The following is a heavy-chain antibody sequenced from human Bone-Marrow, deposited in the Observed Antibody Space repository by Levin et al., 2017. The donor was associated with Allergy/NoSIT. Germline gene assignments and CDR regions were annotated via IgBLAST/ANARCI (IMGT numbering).Heavy chain of an antibody. D-gene: IGHD3-22*01. Sequence: GASVKVSCKASGYTFSNYYMHWVRQAPGQGLEWMGGINPSGGSTNYAQQFQGRVTLTRDTSTSTVYMELSSLTSEDTAVYYCARGVFSDSDAYYFVNWFDPWGRGTLVTVSS. J-gene: IGHJ5*02. CDR3: ARGVFSDSDAYYFVNWFDP. CDR2: INPSGGST. CDR1: GYTFSNYY. V-gene: IGHV1-46*01.